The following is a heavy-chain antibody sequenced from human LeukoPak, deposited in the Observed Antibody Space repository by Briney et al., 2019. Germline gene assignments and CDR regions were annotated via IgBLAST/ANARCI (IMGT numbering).Heavy chain of an antibody. CDR2: IKQDGSEK. CDR1: GFTFSSYA. D-gene: IGHD3-22*01. V-gene: IGHV3-7*01. CDR3: ARDRVNYYDSSGFDY. Sequence: GGSLRLSCAASGFTFSSYAMSWVRQAPGKGLEWVANIKQDGSEKYYVDSVKGRFTISRDNAKNSLYLQMNSLRAEDTAVYYCARDRVNYYDSSGFDYWGQGTLVTVSS. J-gene: IGHJ4*02.